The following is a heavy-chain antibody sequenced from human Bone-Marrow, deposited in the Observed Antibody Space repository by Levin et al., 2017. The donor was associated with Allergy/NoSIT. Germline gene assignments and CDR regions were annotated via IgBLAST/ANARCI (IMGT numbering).Heavy chain of an antibody. Sequence: PGGSLRLSCAASGFTFDDYAMHWVRQAPGKGLEWVSGISWNSGSIGYADSVKGRFTISRDNAKNSLYLQMNSLRAEDTALYYCAKDMSLGGSGSYDYWGQGTLVTVSS. J-gene: IGHJ4*02. CDR3: AKDMSLGGSGSYDY. CDR1: GFTFDDYA. V-gene: IGHV3-9*01. CDR2: ISWNSGSI. D-gene: IGHD3-10*01.